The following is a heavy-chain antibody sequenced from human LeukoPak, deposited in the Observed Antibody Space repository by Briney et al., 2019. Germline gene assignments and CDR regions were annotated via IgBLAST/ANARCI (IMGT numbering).Heavy chain of an antibody. D-gene: IGHD2-15*01. V-gene: IGHV3-23*01. CDR1: GFTFSTYA. CDR2: ISGNGGSS. CDR3: AKDGCSGGRCYDYFDY. Sequence: GGSLRLSCAASGFTFSTYAMSWVRQAPGKGLEWVSVISGNGGSSYYTDSVKGRFTISRDNSKNTLFLQMNSLRAEDTAVYYCAKDGCSGGRCYDYFDYWGQGTLVTVSS. J-gene: IGHJ4*02.